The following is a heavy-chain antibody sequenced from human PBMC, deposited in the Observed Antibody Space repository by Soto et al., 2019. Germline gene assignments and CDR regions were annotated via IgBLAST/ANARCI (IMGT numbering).Heavy chain of an antibody. D-gene: IGHD1-20*01. CDR2: IYSTVST. J-gene: IGHJ4*02. CDR1: GVSVSSGGYY. V-gene: IGHV4-61*08. CDR3: ARARITFDY. Sequence: TSETLSLTCTVSGVSVSSGGYYWSWIQQPPGKGLEWIAYIYSTVSTNYNPSLKSRVTISVDTSKNQFSLKLSSVTAADTAVYFCARARITFDYWGQGTLVTVSS.